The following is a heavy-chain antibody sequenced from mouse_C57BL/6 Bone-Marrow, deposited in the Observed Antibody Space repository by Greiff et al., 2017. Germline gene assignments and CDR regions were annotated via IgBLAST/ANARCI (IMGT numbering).Heavy chain of an antibody. D-gene: IGHD2-3*01. CDR2: IDPENGDT. Sequence: EVQLQQSGAELVRPGASVKLSCTASGFNIKDAYMHWVKQRPEPGLAWIGWIDPENGDTEYASKFQGKATITADTSSNTAYLQLSSLTSEDTAVYCCTTGLLLNWGQGTLVTVSA. J-gene: IGHJ3*01. CDR3: TTGLLLN. V-gene: IGHV14-4*01. CDR1: GFNIKDAY.